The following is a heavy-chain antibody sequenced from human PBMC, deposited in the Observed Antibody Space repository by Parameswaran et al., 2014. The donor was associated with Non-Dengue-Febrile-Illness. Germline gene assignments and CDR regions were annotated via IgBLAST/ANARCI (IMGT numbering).Heavy chain of an antibody. CDR3: AKDLNWNAFDY. D-gene: IGHD1-20*01. V-gene: IGHV3-74*01. CDR2: INTDGSNT. Sequence: GESLKISCAASGFTFRNYWMNWVRQAPGKGLVWVSRINTDGSNTAYADSVKGRFTISRDNAKNTLYLQMNSLRAEDSAVYYCAKDLNWNAFDYWGQGTLVTVSS. CDR1: GFTFRNYW. J-gene: IGHJ4*02.